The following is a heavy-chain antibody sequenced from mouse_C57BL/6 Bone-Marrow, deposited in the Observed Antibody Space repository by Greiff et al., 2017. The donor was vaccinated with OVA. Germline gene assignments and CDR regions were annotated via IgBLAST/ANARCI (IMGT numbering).Heavy chain of an antibody. CDR2: IDPSDSYT. CDR1: GYTFTSYW. Sequence: QVQLQQSGAELVMPGASVKLSCKASGYTFTSYWMHWVKQRPGQGLEWIGEIDPSDSYTNYNQQFKGKSTLTVDKSSRTAYMQLSSLTSEDSAVYSCDRREKYGSNSFDYWGQGTTLTVSS. J-gene: IGHJ2*01. D-gene: IGHD1-1*01. V-gene: IGHV1-69*01. CDR3: DRREKYGSNSFDY.